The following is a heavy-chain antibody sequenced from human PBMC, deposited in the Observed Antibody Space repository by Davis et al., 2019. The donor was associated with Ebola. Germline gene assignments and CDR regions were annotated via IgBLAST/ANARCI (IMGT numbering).Heavy chain of an antibody. CDR1: GDSISSSHW. Sequence: PSETLSLTCAVSGDSISSSHWWAWVRQPPGKRPEWIGEMYHTGSINDNPSLKSRVTISLDKSKNQFSLNLTSVTAADTAVYYCARGDYNNYIDYWGQGTLVTVSS. J-gene: IGHJ4*02. D-gene: IGHD4-11*01. CDR3: ARGDYNNYIDY. CDR2: MYHTGSI. V-gene: IGHV4-4*02.